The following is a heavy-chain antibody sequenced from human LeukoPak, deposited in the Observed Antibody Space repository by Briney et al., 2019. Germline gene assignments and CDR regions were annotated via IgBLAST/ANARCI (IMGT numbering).Heavy chain of an antibody. J-gene: IGHJ4*02. CDR1: GFTFDDYA. Sequence: GGSLRLSCAASGFTFDDYAMHWVRQAPGKGLEWVSGISWNSGSIGYADSVKGRFTISRDNAKNSLYLQMNGLRAEDTALYYCAKVGYDSSGYYPLYYFDYWGQGTLVTVSS. CDR3: AKVGYDSSGYYPLYYFDY. D-gene: IGHD3-22*01. V-gene: IGHV3-9*01. CDR2: ISWNSGSI.